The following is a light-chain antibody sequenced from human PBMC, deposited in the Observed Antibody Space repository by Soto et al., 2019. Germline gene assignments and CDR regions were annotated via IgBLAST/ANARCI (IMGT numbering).Light chain of an antibody. CDR3: TSYASSITVV. CDR1: SSDVGGYNH. V-gene: IGLV2-14*01. Sequence: QSALAQPASVSGSPGQSITISCIGTSSDVGGYNHVSWYQQHPGRAPKLIIYEVTNRPSGVSNRFSGSKSGNTASLTISGLQADDEADYYCTSYASSITVVFGGGTKLTVL. J-gene: IGLJ2*01. CDR2: EVT.